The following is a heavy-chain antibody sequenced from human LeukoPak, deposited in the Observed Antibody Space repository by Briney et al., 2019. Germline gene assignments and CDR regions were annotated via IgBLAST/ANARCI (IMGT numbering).Heavy chain of an antibody. CDR1: GDSVSSNSTT. CDR2: TYYRSKWYN. J-gene: IGHJ4*02. Sequence: SQTLSLTCAISGDSVSSNSTTWNWIRQSPSRGLEWLGRTYYRSKWYNDYAISVKSRITVNPDTSKNQFSLHLNSGTPEDTAVYYCATSRGSSGWFYFDYWGQGTLVTVSS. D-gene: IGHD6-19*01. CDR3: ATSRGSSGWFYFDY. V-gene: IGHV6-1*01.